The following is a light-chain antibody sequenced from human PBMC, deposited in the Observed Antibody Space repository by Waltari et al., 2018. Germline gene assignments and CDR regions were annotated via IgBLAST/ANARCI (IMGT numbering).Light chain of an antibody. CDR2: LNSAGSH. V-gene: IGLV4-69*01. Sequence: QLVLTQSPSAPASLGPTVQLHCTLSSGHSSYAIAWHQHQPEKGPRYLMTLNSAGSHSKGDGIPERFSGASAGAGRYLTISSLRSEDGADYYCQTWGTGTVVFGGGTKLTVL. CDR1: SGHSSYA. J-gene: IGLJ2*01. CDR3: QTWGTGTVV.